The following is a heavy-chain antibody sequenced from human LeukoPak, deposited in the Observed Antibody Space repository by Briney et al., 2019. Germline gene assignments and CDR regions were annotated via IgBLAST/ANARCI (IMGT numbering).Heavy chain of an antibody. D-gene: IGHD1-7*01. Sequence: GGSLRLSCAASGFTFSGYWMHWVRQAPGKGLVWVSSIETDSTDRRYVDSVKGRFTISRDNARKTLYLQMTSLRAEDTAVYYCARDEGAGTTIRGFDSWGLGTLVTVSS. V-gene: IGHV3-74*01. CDR3: ARDEGAGTTIRGFDS. CDR2: IETDSTDR. J-gene: IGHJ4*02. CDR1: GFTFSGYW.